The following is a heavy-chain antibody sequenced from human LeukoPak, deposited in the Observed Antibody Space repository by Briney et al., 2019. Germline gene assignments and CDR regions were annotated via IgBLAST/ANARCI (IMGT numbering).Heavy chain of an antibody. J-gene: IGHJ4*02. CDR2: ISYDGSNK. V-gene: IGHV3-30*18. Sequence: GGSLRLSCAASGFTFSSYGMHWVRQAPGKGLEGVAGISYDGSNKYYADSVKGRFTISRENSKNKLYLQMNSLRAEDTAVYYCSKDGNDYLWGSFYYFDYWGQGTLVTVSS. CDR3: SKDGNDYLWGSFYYFDY. CDR1: GFTFSSYG. D-gene: IGHD3-16*01.